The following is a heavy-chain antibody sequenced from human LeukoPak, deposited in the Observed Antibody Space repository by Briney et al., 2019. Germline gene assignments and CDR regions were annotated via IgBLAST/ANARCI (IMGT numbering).Heavy chain of an antibody. D-gene: IGHD6-13*01. Sequence: GGSLRLSCAASGFTFSSYSMNWVRQAPGKGLEWVSSISSSSYIYYADSVKGRFTISRDNAKNSLYLQMNSLRAEDTAVYYCAREGIAAAGNPFDYWGQGTLITVSS. V-gene: IGHV3-21*01. J-gene: IGHJ4*02. CDR1: GFTFSSYS. CDR3: AREGIAAAGNPFDY. CDR2: ISSSSYI.